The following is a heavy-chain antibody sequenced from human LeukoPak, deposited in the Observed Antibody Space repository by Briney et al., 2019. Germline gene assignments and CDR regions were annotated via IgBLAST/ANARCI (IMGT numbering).Heavy chain of an antibody. J-gene: IGHJ5*02. CDR2: IYYSAST. V-gene: IGHV4-59*01. Sequence: SETLSLTCTVSGGSISSYYWSWIRQPPGKVLEWIGYIYYSASTNYNPSLKSRVTISVDTSKNQLSLKLSSVTAADTAVYYCARSMWELDVFDPWGQGTLVTVSS. CDR1: GGSISSYY. D-gene: IGHD1-26*01. CDR3: ARSMWELDVFDP.